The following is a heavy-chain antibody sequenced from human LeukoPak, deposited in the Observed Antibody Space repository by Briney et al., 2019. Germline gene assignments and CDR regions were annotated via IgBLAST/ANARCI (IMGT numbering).Heavy chain of an antibody. CDR1: GGSISSGDYY. J-gene: IGHJ5*02. CDR3: ARGVKSHDTSAYYYDL. Sequence: SETLSLTCTVSGGSISSGDYYWSWIRQPPGKGLEWIGHIYYSGSTYYKSSLKSRITISVDTSKNQFSLKLSSVTAADTAMYYCARGVKSHDTSAYYYDLWGQGTLVTVSS. D-gene: IGHD3-22*01. CDR2: IYYSGST. V-gene: IGHV4-30-4*01.